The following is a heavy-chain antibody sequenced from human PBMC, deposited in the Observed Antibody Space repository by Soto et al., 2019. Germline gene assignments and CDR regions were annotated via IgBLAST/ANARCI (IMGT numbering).Heavy chain of an antibody. V-gene: IGHV3-13*01. CDR2: IGTLSDT. CDR3: ARGRSFSYDSTPPPMFDP. D-gene: IGHD3-10*01. J-gene: IGHJ5*02. Sequence: PGGSLRLSCAGSGFTFSTFDIHWVRQATGKGLEWVSGIGTLSDTFYAASVQGRFTISRQNAKNSVYLQMNSLRAGDTAFYYCARGRSFSYDSTPPPMFDPWGQGTLVTDSS. CDR1: GFTFSTFD.